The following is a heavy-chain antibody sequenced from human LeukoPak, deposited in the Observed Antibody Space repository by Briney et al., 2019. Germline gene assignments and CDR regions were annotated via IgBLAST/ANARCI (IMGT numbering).Heavy chain of an antibody. CDR3: AKDRKYCSGGSCYRVGFDY. D-gene: IGHD2-15*01. Sequence: PGGSLRLSCAASGFTFSNYWMHWVRQAPGKGLEWVSGISWNSGSIGYADSVKGRFTISRDNAKNSLYLQMNSLRAEDTALYYCAKDRKYCSGGSCYRVGFDYWGQGTLVTVSS. CDR1: GFTFSNYW. CDR2: ISWNSGSI. J-gene: IGHJ4*02. V-gene: IGHV3-9*01.